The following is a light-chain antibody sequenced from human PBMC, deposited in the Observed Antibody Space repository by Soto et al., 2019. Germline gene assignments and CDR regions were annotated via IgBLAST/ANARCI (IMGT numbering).Light chain of an antibody. Sequence: QSVLTQPPSVSGAPGQRVTISCTGSSSNIGAGYDVHWYQQLPGTAPKLLIYGNSHRPSGVPERFSGSKSGTSASLAITGLQAEDEADYYCQSYDSSLSGSVFGGGTKLTVL. J-gene: IGLJ3*02. CDR1: SSNIGAGYD. V-gene: IGLV1-40*01. CDR2: GNS. CDR3: QSYDSSLSGSV.